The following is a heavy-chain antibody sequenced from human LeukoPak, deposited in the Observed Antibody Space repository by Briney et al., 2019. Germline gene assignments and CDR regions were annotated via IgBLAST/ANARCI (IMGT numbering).Heavy chain of an antibody. V-gene: IGHV4-39*07. CDR2: IYYSGST. CDR1: GGSISSSSYY. Sequence: SETLSLTCTVSGGSISSSSYYWGWIRQPPGKGLEWIGSIYYSGSTYYNPSLKSRVTISVDTSKNQFSLKLSSVTAADTAVYYCARGPSSYYYGSGSYWAADYFDYWGPGTLVTVSS. CDR3: ARGPSSYYYGSGSYWAADYFDY. J-gene: IGHJ4*02. D-gene: IGHD3-10*01.